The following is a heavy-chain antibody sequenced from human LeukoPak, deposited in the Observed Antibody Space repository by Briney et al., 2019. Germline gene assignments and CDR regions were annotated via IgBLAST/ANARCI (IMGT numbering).Heavy chain of an antibody. V-gene: IGHV3-7*03. J-gene: IGHJ4*02. D-gene: IGHD3-22*01. CDR2: IKQDGSEK. CDR1: GFTFSSYW. Sequence: GGSLRLSCAASGFTFSSYWMSWVRQAPGKGLEWVANIKQDGSEKYYVDSVKGRFTISRDNAKNSLYLQMNTLRAEDTAVYYCAREGGGFYSDYWGQGTLVTVSS. CDR3: AREGGGFYSDY.